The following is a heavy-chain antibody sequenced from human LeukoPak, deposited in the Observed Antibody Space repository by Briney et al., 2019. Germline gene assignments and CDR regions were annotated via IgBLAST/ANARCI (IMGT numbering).Heavy chain of an antibody. CDR2: IYYSGST. CDR3: ARHSSGYGHFDL. Sequence: SETLSLTCTVSGGSISSYYWSWIRQPPGKGLEWIGYIYYSGSTDYYPSLQSRVTMSIDTSKNLFSLNLSSLTAADTALYFCARHSSGYGHFDLWGRGTLVIVSS. CDR1: GGSISSYY. D-gene: IGHD6-25*01. J-gene: IGHJ2*01. V-gene: IGHV4-59*08.